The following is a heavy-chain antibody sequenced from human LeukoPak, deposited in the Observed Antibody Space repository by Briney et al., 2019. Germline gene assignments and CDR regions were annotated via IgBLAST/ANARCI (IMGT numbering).Heavy chain of an antibody. Sequence: ASVKVSCKASGYTFTSYGISWVRQAPGQGLEWMGWTSAYNGNTNYAQKLQGRVTMTTDTSTSTAYMELRSLRSDDTAVYYCARDPEAYCSGGSCRGPLDYWGQGALVTVSS. J-gene: IGHJ4*02. V-gene: IGHV1-18*01. CDR1: GYTFTSYG. CDR2: TSAYNGNT. CDR3: ARDPEAYCSGGSCRGPLDY. D-gene: IGHD2-15*01.